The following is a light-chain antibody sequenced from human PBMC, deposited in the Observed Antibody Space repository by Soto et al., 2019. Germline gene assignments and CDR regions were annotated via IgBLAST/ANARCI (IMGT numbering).Light chain of an antibody. Sequence: DIQMTQSPSSLSASVGDSVTIPCRASQRINKYLNGYQQRSGRAPRLLIHTASSLHSGVPSRFSGSGSGSDFTLTNSSLQPEDLATYFCQQSFSTPYTFDQGTKLEI. J-gene: IGKJ2*01. CDR3: QQSFSTPYT. V-gene: IGKV1-39*01. CDR2: TAS. CDR1: QRINKY.